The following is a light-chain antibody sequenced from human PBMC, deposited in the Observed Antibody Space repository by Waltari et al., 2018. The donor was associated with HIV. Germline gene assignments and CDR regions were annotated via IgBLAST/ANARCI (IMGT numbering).Light chain of an antibody. CDR2: GAS. CDR1: QSVSSNY. Sequence: EIVLTQSPGTLSLSPGERATLSCRASQSVSSNYLAWYQQRPGQAPRLLIYGASSRDTGIPDRFSGSGSGTDFTLTISRLEPKDFAVYYCQQYGSSPRTFGQGTKVEIK. J-gene: IGKJ1*01. V-gene: IGKV3-20*01. CDR3: QQYGSSPRT.